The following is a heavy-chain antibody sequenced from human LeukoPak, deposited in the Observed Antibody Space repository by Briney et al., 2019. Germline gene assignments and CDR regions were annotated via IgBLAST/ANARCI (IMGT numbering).Heavy chain of an antibody. CDR1: GGSFSGYY. CDR2: INHSGSA. J-gene: IGHJ5*02. V-gene: IGHV4-34*01. D-gene: IGHD6-19*01. CDR3: ARSNGSGWPNWFDP. Sequence: PSETLSLTCAVYGGSFSGYYWSWIRQPPGKGLEWIGEINHSGSANCNPSLKSRVTISVDTSKNQFSLKLSSVTAADTAVYYCARSNGSGWPNWFDPWGQGTLVTVSS.